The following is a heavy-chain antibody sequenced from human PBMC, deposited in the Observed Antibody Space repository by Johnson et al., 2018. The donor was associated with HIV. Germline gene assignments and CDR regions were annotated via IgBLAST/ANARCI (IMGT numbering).Heavy chain of an antibody. J-gene: IGHJ3*02. CDR2: IYSGGDT. CDR1: GFTVSSNY. CDR3: ARELRIAARGLAFDI. Sequence: VQLVESGGGLVQPGGSLRLSCAASGFTVSSNYMNWVRQAPGKGLEWVSVIYSGGDTYYADSVKGRFTISRDNSKNTLYLQMNSLRAEDTAVYYCARELRIAARGLAFDIWGRGTMVTISS. D-gene: IGHD6-6*01. V-gene: IGHV3-66*01.